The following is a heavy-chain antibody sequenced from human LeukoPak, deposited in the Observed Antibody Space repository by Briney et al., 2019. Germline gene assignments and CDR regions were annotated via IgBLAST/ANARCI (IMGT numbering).Heavy chain of an antibody. CDR3: ARDPFGMYYDSSGYYSYFDY. D-gene: IGHD3-22*01. Sequence: SETLSLTCAVYGGSFSGYYWSWIRQPPGKGLEWIGEINHSGSTYYNPSLKSRVTISVDTSKNQFSLKLSSVTAADTAVYYCARDPFGMYYDSSGYYSYFDYWGQGTLVTVSS. V-gene: IGHV4-34*01. CDR2: INHSGST. J-gene: IGHJ4*02. CDR1: GGSFSGYY.